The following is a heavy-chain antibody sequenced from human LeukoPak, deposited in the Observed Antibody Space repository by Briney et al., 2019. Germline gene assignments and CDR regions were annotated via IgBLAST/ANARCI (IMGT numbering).Heavy chain of an antibody. CDR1: GFTLHDYA. V-gene: IGHV3-9*03. J-gene: IGHJ4*02. Sequence: GRSLRLSCAASGFTLHDYAMHWVRQAPGKGLEWASGISWNGGTIDYADSVKGRFTISRDNAKNSLYLQMNSLRPEDMALYYCAKGPTYSSSSLFDYWGQGILVAVSS. CDR2: ISWNGGTI. CDR3: AKGPTYSSSSLFDY. D-gene: IGHD6-6*01.